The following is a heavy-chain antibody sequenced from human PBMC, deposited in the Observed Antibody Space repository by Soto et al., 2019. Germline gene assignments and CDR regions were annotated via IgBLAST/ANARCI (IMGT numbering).Heavy chain of an antibody. CDR1: GSSISGGGYY. CDR2: IYYSGST. J-gene: IGHJ5*02. CDR3: AREGVAAAGTDCWFDP. V-gene: IGHV4-31*03. Sequence: SERLPLTGTVCGSSISGGGYYCSWIPQHPGKGLEWIGYIYYSGSTYYNPSLKSRVTISVDTSKNQLSLKLSSVTAADTAVYYCAREGVAAAGTDCWFDPWGQGTLVTSPQ. D-gene: IGHD6-13*01.